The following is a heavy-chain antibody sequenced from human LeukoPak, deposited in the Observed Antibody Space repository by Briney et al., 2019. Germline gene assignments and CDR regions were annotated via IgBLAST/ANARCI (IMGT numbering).Heavy chain of an antibody. CDR2: INSDGSST. V-gene: IGHV3-74*01. D-gene: IGHD3-10*01. Sequence: GGSLRLYCAASGFTFSSYWMHWVRQAPGKGLVWVSRINSDGSSTSYADSVKGRFTISRDNAKNTLYLQMNSLRAEDTAVYYCASIPKYMVRGVTFRDYWGQGTLVTVSS. CDR1: GFTFSSYW. CDR3: ASIPKYMVRGVTFRDY. J-gene: IGHJ4*02.